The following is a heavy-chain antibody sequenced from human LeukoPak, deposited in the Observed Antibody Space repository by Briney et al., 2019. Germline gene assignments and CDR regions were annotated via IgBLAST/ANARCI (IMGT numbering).Heavy chain of an antibody. D-gene: IGHD3-10*01. CDR1: GFTFSTYG. Sequence: SGGSLRLSCAASGFTFSTYGMNWVRQPPGKGLEWVSSISSSGSYIYYADSVKGRFTISRDNAKNPLYLQMNSLRAEDTAIYYCARDSSEWFGELSFWGQGTLVTVSS. CDR3: ARDSSEWFGELSF. CDR2: ISSSGSYI. J-gene: IGHJ4*02. V-gene: IGHV3-21*01.